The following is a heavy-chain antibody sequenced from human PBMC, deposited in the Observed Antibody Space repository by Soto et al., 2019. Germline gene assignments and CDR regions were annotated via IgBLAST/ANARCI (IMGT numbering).Heavy chain of an antibody. CDR2: ISSKSTTI. CDR1: GCTFTSYS. Sequence: PCVTLRRSRAPAGCTFTSYSMNWVRQAPGQGLESFSYISSKSTTIKYADSVKGRFTVSRDNAKNSLYLQLNSLRDEDTAVYYCAREMGACSDNSCDTGTYDSWGQGTLVTVCS. J-gene: IGHJ5*02. D-gene: IGHD3-16*01. V-gene: IGHV3-48*02. CDR3: AREMGACSDNSCDTGTYDS.